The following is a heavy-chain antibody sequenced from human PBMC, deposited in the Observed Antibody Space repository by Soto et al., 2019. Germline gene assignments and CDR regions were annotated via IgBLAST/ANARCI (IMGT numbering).Heavy chain of an antibody. CDR1: GGSITSGGYF. CDR2: IHYGGNT. D-gene: IGHD2-2*01. CDR3: ATYCSASSCSDDYYGMDI. Sequence: QVQLQESGPGLVKPSQTLSLTCTVSGGSITSGGYFWTWIRQSPGKGLEWIGYIHYGGNTYYNPSLKRRVIITIDTSKNQFFLNLNSVTAADTAVYYCATYCSASSCSDDYYGMDIWGQGTTVTVS. J-gene: IGHJ6*02. V-gene: IGHV4-31*03.